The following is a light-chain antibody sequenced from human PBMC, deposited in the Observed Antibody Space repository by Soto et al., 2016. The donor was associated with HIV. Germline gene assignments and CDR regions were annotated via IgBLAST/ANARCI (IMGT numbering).Light chain of an antibody. J-gene: IGKJ1*01. CDR3: QQSSRTPRT. CDR1: QGIGRF. V-gene: IGKV1-39*01. Sequence: DIQMTQSPSSLSASVGDRVTITCRASQGIGRFLNWYQQIAGKAPNLLIYDASTLQSGVPSRFSGSGSGTDFTLIISSLQHEDLATYYCQQSSRTPRTFGQGTKVEI. CDR2: DAS.